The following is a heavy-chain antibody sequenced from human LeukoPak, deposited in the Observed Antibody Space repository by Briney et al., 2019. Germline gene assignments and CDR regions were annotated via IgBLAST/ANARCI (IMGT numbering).Heavy chain of an antibody. CDR2: IYYSGST. D-gene: IGHD4-17*01. CDR1: GGSISSYY. J-gene: IGHJ4*02. CDR3: ATGTYGDHFD. V-gene: IGHV4-59*08. Sequence: SETLSLTCTVSGGSISSYYWSWIRHPPGKGLEWIGYIYYSGSTNYNPSLKSRVTISVDTSKNQFSLKLSSVTAADTAVYYCATGTYGDHFDWGQGTLVTVSS.